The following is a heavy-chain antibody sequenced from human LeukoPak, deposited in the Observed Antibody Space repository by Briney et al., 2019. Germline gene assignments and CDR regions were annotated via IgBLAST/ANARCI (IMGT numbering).Heavy chain of an antibody. CDR1: GGTFSSYA. J-gene: IGHJ5*02. CDR2: IIPIFGTA. CDR3: ARVGCSGGSCYAVPYNWFDP. Sequence: ASVKVSCKASGGTFSSYAISWVRQAPGQGLEWMGGIIPIFGTANYAQKFQGRVTITADESTSTAYMELSSLRSEDTVVYYCARVGCSGGSCYAVPYNWFDPWGQGTLVTVSS. D-gene: IGHD2-15*01. V-gene: IGHV1-69*13.